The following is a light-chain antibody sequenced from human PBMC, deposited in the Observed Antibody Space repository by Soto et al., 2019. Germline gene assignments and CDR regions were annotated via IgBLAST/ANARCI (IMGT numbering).Light chain of an antibody. CDR3: QQYNNWPQT. J-gene: IGKJ1*01. CDR2: GAS. Sequence: EIVMTQSPATLSVSPGERATLSCRASQSVSSTLAWYQQKPGQAPRLLIYGASTRATGIPARFSGSGSGTEFTLTISSLQSEDFDVYYCQQYNNWPQTFGQGTKVEI. V-gene: IGKV3-15*01. CDR1: QSVSST.